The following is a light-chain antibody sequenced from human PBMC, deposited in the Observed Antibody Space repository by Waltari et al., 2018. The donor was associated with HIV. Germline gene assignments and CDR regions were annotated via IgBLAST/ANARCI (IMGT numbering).Light chain of an antibody. V-gene: IGKV1-5*03. CDR1: PSISSC. CDR2: QAS. Sequence: DIQLTQSPPTLSASVGDRVAINCRASPSISSCLAWYQQRPGKAPILLIYQASDLQNGLPSRVRGSGSGTDYALPISSLKPDDFATYYCQQYNSLWTFDQGTKVEVK. J-gene: IGKJ1*01. CDR3: QQYNSLWT.